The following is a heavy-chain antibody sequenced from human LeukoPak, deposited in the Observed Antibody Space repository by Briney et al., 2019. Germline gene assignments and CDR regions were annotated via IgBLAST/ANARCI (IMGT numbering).Heavy chain of an antibody. Sequence: PGGSLRLSCAASGFTFSSYAMTWVRQAPGKGLEWVSSITGNGRGTSYGDSVRGRFTVSRDNSKNTLYLQMNSLRAEDTAVYYCAKRMGRAGATTGYYFDYWGQGTLVTVSS. J-gene: IGHJ4*02. CDR1: GFTFSSYA. CDR3: AKRMGRAGATTGYYFDY. CDR2: ITGNGRGT. D-gene: IGHD1-26*01. V-gene: IGHV3-23*01.